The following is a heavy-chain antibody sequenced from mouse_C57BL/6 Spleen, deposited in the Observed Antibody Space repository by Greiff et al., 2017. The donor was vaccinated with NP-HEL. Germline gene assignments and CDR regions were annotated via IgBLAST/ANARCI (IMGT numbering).Heavy chain of an antibody. CDR2: INPSSGYT. CDR3: ARSPLLLYFDY. D-gene: IGHD1-1*01. J-gene: IGHJ2*01. CDR1: GYTFTSYW. V-gene: IGHV1-7*01. Sequence: QVHVKQSGAELAKPGASVKLSCKASGYTFTSYWMHWVKQRPGQGLEWIGYINPSSGYTKYNQKFKDKATLTADKSSSTAYMQLSSLTYEDSAVYYCARSPLLLYFDYWGQGTTLTVSS.